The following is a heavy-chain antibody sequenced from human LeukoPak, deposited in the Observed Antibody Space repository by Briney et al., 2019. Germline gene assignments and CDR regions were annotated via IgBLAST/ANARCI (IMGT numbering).Heavy chain of an antibody. J-gene: IGHJ4*02. Sequence: GGSLRLSCAASGFTVSSNYMSWVRQAPGKGLEWISYISTGSTTIYYADSVKGRFTISRDNAKNSLYLQMNSLRAEDTAVYYCARSYSSSSGTAWDYWGQGTLVTVSS. CDR1: GFTVSSNY. CDR2: ISTGSTTI. V-gene: IGHV3-48*04. CDR3: ARSYSSSSGTAWDY. D-gene: IGHD6-6*01.